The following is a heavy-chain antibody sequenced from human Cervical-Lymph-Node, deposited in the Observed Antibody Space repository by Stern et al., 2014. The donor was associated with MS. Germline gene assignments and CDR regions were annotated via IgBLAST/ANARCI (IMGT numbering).Heavy chain of an antibody. V-gene: IGHV3-73*01. J-gene: IGHJ4*02. CDR3: TSEPLDWTYYFDH. Sequence: VQLVQSGGGVVQPGGSLKLSCAASGITLSDSAVHWVRQASGKGLEWVGRIRTKTHSYATAYVASVKDRFTISRDDSKNMAYLQMNSLKTEDTAVYYCTSEPLDWTYYFDHWGQGTLVTVSS. CDR2: IRTKTHSYAT. D-gene: IGHD3-9*01. CDR1: GITLSDSA.